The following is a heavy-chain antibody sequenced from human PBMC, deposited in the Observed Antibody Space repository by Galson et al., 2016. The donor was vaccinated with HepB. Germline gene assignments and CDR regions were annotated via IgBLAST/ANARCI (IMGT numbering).Heavy chain of an antibody. J-gene: IGHJ5*02. V-gene: IGHV2-5*02. D-gene: IGHD3-10*01. Sequence: PALVKPTQTLTLTCTLSGFSLNTSGVGVGWIRQPPGQALEWLALISWDDDKRYSPSLKSRLTITKDTTKNEVVLTMTNREHVEPATYFCAHRKPDYYVSDWFDPWGQGTLVTVSS. CDR3: AHRKPDYYVSDWFDP. CDR1: GFSLNTSGVG. CDR2: ISWDDDK.